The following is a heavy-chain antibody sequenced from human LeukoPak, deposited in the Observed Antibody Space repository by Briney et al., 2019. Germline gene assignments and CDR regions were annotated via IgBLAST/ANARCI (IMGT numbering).Heavy chain of an antibody. CDR2: IYSDGST. D-gene: IGHD2/OR15-2a*01. CDR3: ARGKPGDSMASDY. J-gene: IGHJ4*02. CDR1: GFTVSGNY. V-gene: IGHV3-53*01. Sequence: PGGSRRLSCAASGFTVSGNYMSWVRQAPGKGLEWVSFIYSDGSTYYADSLKGRFTISRDNSKNTLYLQMNSLRTEDTAVSYCARGKPGDSMASDYWGQGTLVTVSS.